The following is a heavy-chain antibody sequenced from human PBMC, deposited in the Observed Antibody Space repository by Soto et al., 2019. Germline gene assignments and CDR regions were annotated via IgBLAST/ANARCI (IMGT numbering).Heavy chain of an antibody. Sequence: EVQLLESGGGLVQPGGSLRLSCAASGFTFSRADMSWVRQTPGKGLEWVSATDGARAFYGDAVAGRFTVARDNSKNTLYLQMTSLRVEDTAIYYCATHGWDLWGQGTLVTVSS. J-gene: IGHJ5*02. CDR1: GFTFSRAD. V-gene: IGHV3-23*05. CDR3: ATHGWDL. CDR2: TDGARA. D-gene: IGHD6-19*01.